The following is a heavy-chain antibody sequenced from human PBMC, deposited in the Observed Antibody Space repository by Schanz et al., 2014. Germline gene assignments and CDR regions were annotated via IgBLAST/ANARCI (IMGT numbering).Heavy chain of an antibody. CDR3: ARLPVGYGSGIWDV. Sequence: EGQLLESGGGLIQPGGSLRLSCAASGFTLSNSDMHWVRQAPGKGLEWVSTISASGGSTYYADSVKGRFTISRDNAKNSLFLQMNSLRVEDTAVYYCARLPVGYGSGIWDVWGQGTSVTVSS. CDR1: GFTLSNSD. V-gene: IGHV3-23*01. D-gene: IGHD3-10*01. J-gene: IGHJ6*02. CDR2: ISASGGST.